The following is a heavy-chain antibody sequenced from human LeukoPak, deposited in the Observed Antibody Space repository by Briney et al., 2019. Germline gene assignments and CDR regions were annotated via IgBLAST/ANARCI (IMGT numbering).Heavy chain of an antibody. J-gene: IGHJ3*02. CDR1: GGSISSYY. Sequence: SETLSLTCTVSGGSISSYYWSWIRQPPGKGLEWIGYIYYSGSTNYSPSLKSRVTISVDTSKDQFSLKLSSVTAADTAVYYCARHFRRYDILTGYYNDAFDIWGQGTMVTVSS. D-gene: IGHD3-9*01. CDR3: ARHFRRYDILTGYYNDAFDI. V-gene: IGHV4-59*08. CDR2: IYYSGST.